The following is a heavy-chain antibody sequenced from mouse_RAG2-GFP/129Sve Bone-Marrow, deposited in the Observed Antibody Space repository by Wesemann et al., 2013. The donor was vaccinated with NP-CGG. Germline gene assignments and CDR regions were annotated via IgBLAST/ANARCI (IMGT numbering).Heavy chain of an antibody. CDR2: ISTYYGNT. J-gene: IGHJ4*01. CDR1: GYTFTDYA. V-gene: IGHV1-67*01. CDR3: AREITTYYAMDY. D-gene: IGHD2-4*01. Sequence: QVQLQQSGPELVRPGVSVKISCKGSGYTFTDYAMHWVKQSHAKSLEWIGVISTYYGNTNYNQKFKGKATMTVDKSSSTAYMELARLTSEDSAIYYCAREITTYYAMDYWGQGTSVTVSS.